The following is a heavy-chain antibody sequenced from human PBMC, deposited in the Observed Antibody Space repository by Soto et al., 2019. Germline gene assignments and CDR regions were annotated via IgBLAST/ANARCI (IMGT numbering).Heavy chain of an antibody. V-gene: IGHV4-38-2*01. J-gene: IGHJ4*02. D-gene: IGHD2-2*01. CDR3: APDWGTGFYQLDS. CDR1: GYSISTGFN. CDR2: IYHGGIT. Sequence: SETLSLTCAVSGYSISTGFNWAWIRQPPGKGLEWIGRIYHGGITYYNLSLKSRVTISSDASKNQIYLRLSTVTAADTARYYCAPDWGTGFYQLDSWGQGTLVTVSS.